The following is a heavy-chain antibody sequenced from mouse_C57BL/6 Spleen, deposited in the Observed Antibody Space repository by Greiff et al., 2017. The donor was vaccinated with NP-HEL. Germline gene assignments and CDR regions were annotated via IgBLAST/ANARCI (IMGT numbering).Heavy chain of an antibody. D-gene: IGHD3-2*02. V-gene: IGHV1-63*01. J-gene: IGHJ2*01. CDR2: IYPGGGYT. CDR1: GYTFTNYW. Sequence: QVQLKESGAELVRPGTSVKMSCKASGYTFTNYWIGWAKQRPGHGLEWIGDIYPGGGYTNYNEKFKGKATLTADKSSSTAYMQFSSLTSEDSAIYYCARGVDSSGFLDYWGKGTTLTVSS. CDR3: ARGVDSSGFLDY.